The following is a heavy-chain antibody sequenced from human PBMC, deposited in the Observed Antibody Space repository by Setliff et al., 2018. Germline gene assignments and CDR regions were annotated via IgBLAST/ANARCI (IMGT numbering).Heavy chain of an antibody. J-gene: IGHJ4*02. D-gene: IGHD1-26*01. Sequence: PGGSLRLSCAASGFSFTDSAMSWVRQAPGKGLEWVSVISASGGSTYYADSVKGRFTISRDNAKNSVYLQMNSLRAEDTAVYYCASANTTGYYYFDYWGQGTLVTVSS. CDR2: ISASGGST. V-gene: IGHV3-23*01. CDR1: GFSFTDSA. CDR3: ASANTTGYYYFDY.